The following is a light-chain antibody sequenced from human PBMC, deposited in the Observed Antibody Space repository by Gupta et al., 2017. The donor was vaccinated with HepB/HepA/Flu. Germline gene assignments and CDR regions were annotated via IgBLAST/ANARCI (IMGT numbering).Light chain of an antibody. V-gene: IGLV1-44*01. Sequence: QSVLTQPPSASGAPGQRVTISCSGSSSNIGFYAVNWYQQFPGTAPKLLIYDDNQRPSGVPGRLAGSKSGTSESRDIRGLQSEDEAKYDCAAWDDSLKGVVCGGGTRLTVL. CDR1: SSNIGFYA. CDR3: AAWDDSLKGVV. CDR2: DDN. J-gene: IGLJ3*02.